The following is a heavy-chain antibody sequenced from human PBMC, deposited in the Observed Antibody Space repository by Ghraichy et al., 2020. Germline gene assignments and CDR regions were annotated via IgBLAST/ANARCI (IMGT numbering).Heavy chain of an antibody. CDR2: ISWNSDNI. V-gene: IGHV3-9*01. D-gene: IGHD3-16*01. J-gene: IGHJ4*02. CDR3: AKDKSYTYGRRPHCFDL. Sequence: GGSLRLSCAASGFSFSDYAMHWVRQVPGKGLEWVAGISWNSDNIDYVKSMKGRFAISRDNAKNSLFLQMDSLSAEDTALYYCAKDKSYTYGRRPHCFDLWGQGTLVSVSS. CDR1: GFSFSDYA.